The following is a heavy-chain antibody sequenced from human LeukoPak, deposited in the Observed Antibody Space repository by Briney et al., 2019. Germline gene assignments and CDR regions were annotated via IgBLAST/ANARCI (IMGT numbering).Heavy chain of an antibody. V-gene: IGHV3-33*01. CDR2: IWYDGSNK. D-gene: IGHD6-13*01. CDR1: GFTFSSYG. CDR3: ARDRLGGYSSSWYLFDYYYGMDV. J-gene: IGHJ6*02. Sequence: GRSLRLSCAASGFTFSSYGMHWVRQAPGKGLEWVAVIWYDGSNKYYADSVKGRFTISRDNSKNTLYLQMNSLRAEDTAVYYCARDRLGGYSSSWYLFDYYYGMDVWGQGTTVTVSS.